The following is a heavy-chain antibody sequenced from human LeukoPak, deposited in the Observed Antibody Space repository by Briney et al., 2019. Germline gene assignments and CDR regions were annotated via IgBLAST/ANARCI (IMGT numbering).Heavy chain of an antibody. D-gene: IGHD3-3*01. CDR2: IYYSGST. Sequence: SETLSLTRSVSGGSISSYYWSWIRQPPGKGLEWIGYIYYSGSTNYNPSLKSRVTISVDTSKNQFSLKLSSVTAADTAVYYCARDQREWSGYYFGFDPWGQGTLVTVSS. CDR3: ARDQREWSGYYFGFDP. CDR1: GGSISSYY. V-gene: IGHV4-59*01. J-gene: IGHJ5*02.